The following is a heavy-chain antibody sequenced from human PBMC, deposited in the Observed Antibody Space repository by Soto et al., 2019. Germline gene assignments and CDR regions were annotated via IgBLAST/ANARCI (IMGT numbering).Heavy chain of an antibody. CDR1: GFTFSSYG. CDR3: ARDTERGYRLTALDY. J-gene: IGHJ4*02. CDR2: IWYDGSNK. V-gene: IGHV3-33*01. Sequence: PGGSLRLSCAASGFTFSSYGMHWVRQAPGKGLEWVAVIWYDGSNKYYADSVKGRFTISRDNSKNTLYLQMNSLRAEDTAVYYCARDTERGYRLTALDYWGQGTLVTVSS. D-gene: IGHD5-18*01.